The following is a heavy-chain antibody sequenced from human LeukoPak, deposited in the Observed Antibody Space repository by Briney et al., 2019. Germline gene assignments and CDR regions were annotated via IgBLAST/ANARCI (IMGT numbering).Heavy chain of an antibody. CDR3: ATFVGIVSGTYTVPGGLLV. CDR2: IKHDGTEK. V-gene: IGHV3-7*01. Sequence: GGSLRLSCVASEFSPTNFWMTWVRRAPGRGLEWVANIKHDGTEKFYVDSVKGRFTISRDNAKNSLYLQKNSLRAEDTAVYYCATFVGIVSGTYTVPGGLLVWGKGTTVTVSS. CDR1: EFSPTNFW. J-gene: IGHJ6*04. D-gene: IGHD2-2*03.